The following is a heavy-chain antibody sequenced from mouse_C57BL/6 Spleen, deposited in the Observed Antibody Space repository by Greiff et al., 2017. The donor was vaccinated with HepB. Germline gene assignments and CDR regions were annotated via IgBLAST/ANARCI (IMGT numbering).Heavy chain of an antibody. D-gene: IGHD1-1*01. CDR3: ASGTTVVATDAMDY. Sequence: QVQLQQSGAELVRPGASVKLSCKASGYTFTDYYINWVKPRPGQGLEWIARIYPGSGNTYYNEKFKGKATLTAEKSSSTAYMQLSSLTSEDSAVYVCASGTTVVATDAMDYWGQGTSVTVSS. J-gene: IGHJ4*01. CDR2: IYPGSGNT. CDR1: GYTFTDYY. V-gene: IGHV1-76*01.